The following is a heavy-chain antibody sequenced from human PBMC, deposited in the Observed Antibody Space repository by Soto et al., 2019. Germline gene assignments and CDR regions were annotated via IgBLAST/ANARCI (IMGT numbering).Heavy chain of an antibody. D-gene: IGHD2-2*01. Sequence: PGGSLRLSCAASGFTFSTYWMSWVRQAPGKGLEWVANIKQDGSEKYYVDSVKGRFTISRDNSKNSLYLQMNSLRAEDTAVYYCARGDFVVVPAATYYFDYWGQGTLVTVSS. CDR1: GFTFSTYW. V-gene: IGHV3-7*01. J-gene: IGHJ4*02. CDR3: ARGDFVVVPAATYYFDY. CDR2: IKQDGSEK.